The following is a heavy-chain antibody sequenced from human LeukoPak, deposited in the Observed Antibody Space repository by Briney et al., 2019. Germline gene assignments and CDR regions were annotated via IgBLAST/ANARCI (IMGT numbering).Heavy chain of an antibody. V-gene: IGHV1-8*01. CDR1: GYTFTSYD. D-gene: IGHD3-3*01. CDR3: ARRMPFGEVIRVAFIQYYFDY. CDR2: MNPNSGNT. J-gene: IGHJ4*02. Sequence: ASVKVSXKASGYTFTSYDINWVRQATGQGLEWMGWMNPNSGNTGYAQKFQGRVTMTRNTSISTAYMELSSLRSEDTAVYYCARRMPFGEVIRVAFIQYYFDYWGQGTLVTVSS.